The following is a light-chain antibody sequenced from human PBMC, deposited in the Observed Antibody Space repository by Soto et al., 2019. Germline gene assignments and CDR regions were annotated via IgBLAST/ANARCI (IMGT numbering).Light chain of an antibody. CDR3: SSYTSSSTPVV. J-gene: IGLJ2*01. V-gene: IGLV2-14*01. CDR2: DVS. CDR1: SSDVGGYNY. Sequence: QSVLTQPASVSGSPGQSITISCTGTSSDVGGYNYVSWYQQHPGKAPKLMIYDVSNRPSGVSNRFSGSKSGNTASLTISGLPAEDEADYYCSSYTSSSTPVVFGGGTKLTV.